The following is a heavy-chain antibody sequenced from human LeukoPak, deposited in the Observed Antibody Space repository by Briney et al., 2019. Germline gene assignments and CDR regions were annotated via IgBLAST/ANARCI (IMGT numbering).Heavy chain of an antibody. CDR3: AKDLPSGRQPGGKTY. Sequence: GGSLRLSCAASGFTFSSYAMSWVRQAPGKGLEWVSTIRGSAEDTYYADSVKGRFTISRDNSKNTLYLQMNSLRPEDTALYYCAKDLPSGRQPGGKTYWGQGTLVTVSS. V-gene: IGHV3-23*01. D-gene: IGHD2-8*02. J-gene: IGHJ4*02. CDR2: IRGSAEDT. CDR1: GFTFSSYA.